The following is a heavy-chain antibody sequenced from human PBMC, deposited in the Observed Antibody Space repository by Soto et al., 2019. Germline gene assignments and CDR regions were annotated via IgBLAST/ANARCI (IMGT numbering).Heavy chain of an antibody. J-gene: IGHJ5*02. CDR3: ARDRAYDFWSGYHWFDP. D-gene: IGHD3-3*01. V-gene: IGHV4-59*01. Sequence: PSETLSLTCTVSGGSISSYYWSWIRQPPGKGLEWIGYIYYSGSTNYNPSLKSRVTISVDTSKNQFSLKLSSVTAADTAVYYCARDRAYDFWSGYHWFDPWGQGTLVTAPQ. CDR1: GGSISSYY. CDR2: IYYSGST.